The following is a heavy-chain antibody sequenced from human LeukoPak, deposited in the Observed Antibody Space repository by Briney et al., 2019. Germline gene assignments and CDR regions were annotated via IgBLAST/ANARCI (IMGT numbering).Heavy chain of an antibody. CDR1: GYTLTELS. Sequence: ASVKVSCKVSGYTLTELSMHWVRQAPGQRLEWMGWINAGNGNTKYSQKFQGRVTITRDTSASTAYMELSGLRSEDTAVYYCARDLRGSGYYHFDYWGQGTLVTVSS. D-gene: IGHD3-22*01. J-gene: IGHJ4*02. V-gene: IGHV1-3*01. CDR2: INAGNGNT. CDR3: ARDLRGSGYYHFDY.